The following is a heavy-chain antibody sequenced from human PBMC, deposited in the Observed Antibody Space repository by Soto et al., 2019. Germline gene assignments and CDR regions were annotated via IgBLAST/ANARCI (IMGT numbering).Heavy chain of an antibody. CDR3: ARVPTGKYGVWNY. Sequence: EEQLVESGGGLVQPGGSLRLSCAASGFTFSSYWMHWVRQAPGKGLVWVSRINPGGSITAYADSVKGLFTISRDNAKNTLYLQRNTLRGDDTAVYYCARVPTGKYGVWNYWGQGTLVTVSS. V-gene: IGHV3-74*01. D-gene: IGHD2-8*01. CDR1: GFTFSSYW. J-gene: IGHJ4*02. CDR2: INPGGSIT.